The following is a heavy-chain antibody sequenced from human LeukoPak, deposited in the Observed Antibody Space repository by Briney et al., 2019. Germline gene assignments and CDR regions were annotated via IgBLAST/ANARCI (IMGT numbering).Heavy chain of an antibody. D-gene: IGHD3-22*01. CDR3: ARAGYDSSGYSNLKFYFDY. CDR1: GGSISSYY. Sequence: PSETLSLTCTVSGGSISSYYWSWIRQPAGKGLEWIGRIYTSGNTNYNPSLKSRVTISVDTSKNQFSLKLSSVTAADTAVYYCARAGYDSSGYSNLKFYFDYWGQGTLVTVSS. V-gene: IGHV4-4*07. CDR2: IYTSGNT. J-gene: IGHJ4*02.